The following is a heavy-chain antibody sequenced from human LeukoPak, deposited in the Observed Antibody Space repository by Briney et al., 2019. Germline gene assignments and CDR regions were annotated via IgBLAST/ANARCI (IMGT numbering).Heavy chain of an antibody. CDR1: GGSISGYY. J-gene: IGHJ5*02. CDR3: TREIGSMRWFDP. CDR2: MSTSGNS. Sequence: SETLSLTCTVSGGSISGYYWSWIRQPAGKGLEWIGRMSTSGNSNYIPSLVSRVTMSVDTSKNQFSLNLSSVTAADTAVYYCTREIGSMRWFDPWGQGTLVTVSS. V-gene: IGHV4-4*07. D-gene: IGHD3-10*01.